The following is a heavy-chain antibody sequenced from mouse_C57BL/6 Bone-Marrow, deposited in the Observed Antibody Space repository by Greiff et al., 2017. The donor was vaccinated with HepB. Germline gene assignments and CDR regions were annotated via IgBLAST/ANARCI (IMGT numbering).Heavy chain of an antibody. CDR2: IHPNSGST. D-gene: IGHD1-1*01. V-gene: IGHV1-64*01. CDR1: GYTFTSYW. Sequence: QVQLKQPGAELVKPGASVKLSCKASGYTFTSYWMHWVKQRPGQGLEWIGMIHPNSGSTNYNEKFKSKATLTVDKSSSTAYMQLLSLTSEDSAVYYCARPPITTVVGFDYWGQGTTLTVSS. CDR3: ARPPITTVVGFDY. J-gene: IGHJ2*01.